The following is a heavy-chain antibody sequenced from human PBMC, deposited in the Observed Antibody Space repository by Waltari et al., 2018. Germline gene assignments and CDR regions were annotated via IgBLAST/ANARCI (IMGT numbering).Heavy chain of an antibody. CDR2: INEDGSMK. CDR1: GFTCGRDW. V-gene: IGHV3-7*01. J-gene: IGHJ4*01. CDR3: ARSVWGEGNY. D-gene: IGHD3-10*02. Sequence: EVQLVESGGGWVQPGGSLRLSCRGSGFTCGRDWMTWVRQAPGKGVEWVANINEDGSMKSYVDSVRGRFTISRDNAKNSLYLQMHSLRAEDTAVFYCARSVWGEGNYWGHGTLVTVSS.